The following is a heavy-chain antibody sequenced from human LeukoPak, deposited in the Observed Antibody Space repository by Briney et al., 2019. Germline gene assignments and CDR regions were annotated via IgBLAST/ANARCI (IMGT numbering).Heavy chain of an antibody. CDR3: AIHEELLRNFDY. CDR2: IYYSGSS. D-gene: IGHD1-26*01. J-gene: IGHJ4*02. Sequence: SETLSLTCTVSGGSISSSSYYWGWIRQPPGKGLEWIGSIYYSGSSYYNPSLKSRVTISVDTSKNQFSLKLSSVTAADTAVYYCAIHEELLRNFDYWGQGTLVTVSS. V-gene: IGHV4-39*01. CDR1: GGSISSSSYY.